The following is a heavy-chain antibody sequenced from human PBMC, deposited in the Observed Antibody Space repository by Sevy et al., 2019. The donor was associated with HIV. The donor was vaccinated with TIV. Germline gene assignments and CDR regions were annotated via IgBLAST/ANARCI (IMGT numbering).Heavy chain of an antibody. CDR1: GYTFTSYG. Sequence: ASVKVSCKASGYTFTSYGISWVRQAPGQGLEWMGWISAYNGNTNYAQKLQGRVTMTTDTSTSTAYMELRSLRSDDTAVYYCARYCSGGSCYSGALDIWGQGTMVTVSS. CDR2: ISAYNGNT. J-gene: IGHJ3*02. CDR3: ARYCSGGSCYSGALDI. V-gene: IGHV1-18*01. D-gene: IGHD2-15*01.